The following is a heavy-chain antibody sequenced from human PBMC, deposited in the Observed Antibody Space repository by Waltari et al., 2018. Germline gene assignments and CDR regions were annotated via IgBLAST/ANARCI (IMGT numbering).Heavy chain of an antibody. CDR1: GFTFRSYS. D-gene: IGHD6-19*01. J-gene: IGHJ4*02. CDR3: ARLYSSAWHGD. Sequence: EVQLVESGGGLVKPGGSLRLSCAASGFTFRSYSMNWVRQAPGGGLEWVSSISSSAGYLYYEDSVKGRFTISRDNAKNSLYLQMNSLRAEDTAIYYCARLYSSAWHGDWGQGTLVTVSS. V-gene: IGHV3-21*01. CDR2: ISSSAGYL.